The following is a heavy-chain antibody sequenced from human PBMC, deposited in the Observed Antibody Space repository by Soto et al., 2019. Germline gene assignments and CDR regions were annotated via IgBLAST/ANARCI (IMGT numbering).Heavy chain of an antibody. CDR2: IDAGNGYT. V-gene: IGHV1-3*01. Sequence: ASVKVSCKASGYTFTSYAMHWVRQAPGQRLEWMGWIDAGNGYTKYSQKFQGRLTITRDTSASTAYMELSSLSSEDTAVYFCAREFLLLSSTWREFFHHWGQGTLVTVSS. CDR3: AREFLLLSSTWREFFHH. CDR1: GYTFTSYA. J-gene: IGHJ1*01. D-gene: IGHD6-13*01.